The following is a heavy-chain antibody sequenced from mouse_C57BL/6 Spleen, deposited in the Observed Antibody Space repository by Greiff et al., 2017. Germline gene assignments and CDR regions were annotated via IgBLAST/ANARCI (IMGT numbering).Heavy chain of an antibody. Sequence: EVKLQESGPGLVKPSQSLSLTCSVTGYSITSGYYWNWIRQFPGNKLEWMGYISYDGSNNYNPSLKNRISITRDTSKNQFFLKLNSVTTEDTATYYCAREDYDYGGVYAMDYWGQGTSVTVSS. D-gene: IGHD2-4*01. J-gene: IGHJ4*01. V-gene: IGHV3-6*01. CDR2: ISYDGSN. CDR3: AREDYDYGGVYAMDY. CDR1: GYSITSGYY.